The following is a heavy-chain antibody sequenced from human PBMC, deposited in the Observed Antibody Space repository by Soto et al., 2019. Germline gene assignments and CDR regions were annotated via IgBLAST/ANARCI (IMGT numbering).Heavy chain of an antibody. D-gene: IGHD6-19*01. J-gene: IGHJ6*02. CDR2: INSDGSST. CDR1: GFTFSSYW. CDR3: ARDQYSSGWPYYYYGMDV. V-gene: IGHV3-74*01. Sequence: GGSLRLSCAASGFTFSSYWMHWVRQAPGKGLVWVSRINSDGSSTSYADSVKGRFTISRDNAKNTLYLQMNSLRAEDTAVYYCARDQYSSGWPYYYYGMDVWGQGTTVTVSS.